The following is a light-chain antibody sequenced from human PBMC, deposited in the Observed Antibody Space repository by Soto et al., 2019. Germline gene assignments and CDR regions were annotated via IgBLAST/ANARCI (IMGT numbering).Light chain of an antibody. CDR3: QQYGGSPPIT. CDR1: HSVTSSY. Sequence: EIVLTQSPGTLSLSPGERATLSCRASHSVTSSYLAWYQQKPGGAPRLLIYGASSRATGIPDRFSGSGSGTDFTLTISRLEPEDFAVYYCQQYGGSPPITFGQGTRLEIK. J-gene: IGKJ5*01. CDR2: GAS. V-gene: IGKV3-20*01.